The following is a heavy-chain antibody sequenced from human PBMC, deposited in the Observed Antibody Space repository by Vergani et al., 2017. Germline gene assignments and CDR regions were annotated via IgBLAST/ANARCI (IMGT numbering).Heavy chain of an antibody. CDR1: GGSISSGGHY. CDR3: TRDPLYSTTWPFPLLGMDG. J-gene: IGHJ6*02. V-gene: IGHV4-61*02. Sequence: QVQLQESGPGLVRPSQTLSLTCTVSGGSISSGGHYWSWFRQSAGKGLEWIGRFYSGGGINYNPSLESRVTISVDTSKNQFSLQLTSVTAADTAVYYCTRDPLYSTTWPFPLLGMDGWGQGTTVTVSS. CDR2: FYSGGGI. D-gene: IGHD6-13*01.